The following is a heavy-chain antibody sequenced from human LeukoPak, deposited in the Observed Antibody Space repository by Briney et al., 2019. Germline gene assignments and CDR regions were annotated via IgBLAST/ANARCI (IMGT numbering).Heavy chain of an antibody. D-gene: IGHD6-19*01. V-gene: IGHV3-48*03. J-gene: IGHJ3*02. CDR2: ISSSGSTI. Sequence: GGSLRLSCAASGFTFSSYEMNWVRQAPGKGLEWVSYISSSGSTIYYADSVKGRFTISRDNAKNSLCLQMNSLRAEDTAVYYCARDSSGWYSHAFDIWGQGTMVTVSS. CDR3: ARDSSGWYSHAFDI. CDR1: GFTFSSYE.